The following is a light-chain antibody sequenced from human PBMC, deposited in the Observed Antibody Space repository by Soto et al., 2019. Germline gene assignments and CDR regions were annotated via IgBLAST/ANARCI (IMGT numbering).Light chain of an antibody. CDR2: GAS. CDR1: QSVRTN. CDR3: QQYNEWPRT. Sequence: ETVMTQSPATLSVSPGERVTLSCRASQSVRTNLVWYQQSPGQPPRLLIYGASDRVAGVPDRFSGSGSGTDFTLTISGLQSVDCAVYYCQQYNEWPRTFGQGTKLEIK. J-gene: IGKJ2*01. V-gene: IGKV3-15*01.